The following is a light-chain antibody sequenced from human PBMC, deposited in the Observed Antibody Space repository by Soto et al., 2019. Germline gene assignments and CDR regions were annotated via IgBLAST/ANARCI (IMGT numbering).Light chain of an antibody. CDR1: SSDVGGYDY. CDR2: DVA. J-gene: IGLJ1*01. Sequence: QSALTQPRSVSGSPGQSVTISCTGTSSDVGGYDYVSWHQQHPGKAPQLMIYDVAKRPSGVPDRFSGSKSGNTASLTISGLQAEDEADYYCCSYARSSILYVFGTGTKLTVL. CDR3: CSYARSSILYV. V-gene: IGLV2-11*01.